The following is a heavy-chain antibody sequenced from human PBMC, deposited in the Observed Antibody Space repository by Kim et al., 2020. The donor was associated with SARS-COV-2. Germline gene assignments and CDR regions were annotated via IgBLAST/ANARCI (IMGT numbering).Heavy chain of an antibody. D-gene: IGHD3-10*01. J-gene: IGHJ5*02. Sequence: GGSLRLSCAASGFTFSSYAMSWVRQAPGKGLEWVSAISGSGGSTYYADSVKGRFTISRDNSKNTLYLQMNSLRAEDTAVYYCAKGPNGSGSPTRWFDPWGQGTLVTVSS. V-gene: IGHV3-23*01. CDR1: GFTFSSYA. CDR3: AKGPNGSGSPTRWFDP. CDR2: ISGSGGST.